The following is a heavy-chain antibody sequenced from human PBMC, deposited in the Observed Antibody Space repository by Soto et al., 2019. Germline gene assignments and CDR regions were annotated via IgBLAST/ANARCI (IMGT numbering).Heavy chain of an antibody. CDR3: ARSRTGGYYYYMEV. CDR2: ISYSGRT. D-gene: IGHD1-1*01. Sequence: QLQLQESGPGLVKPSETLSLTCTVSGGSISSSGYYWGWIRQPPGKGLQWIAYISYSGRTYYNPSLKSRVTISADTSKNRFSLRLSSVTAPDTAVYYCARSRTGGYYYYMEVWGKGTTVTVSS. J-gene: IGHJ6*03. CDR1: GGSISSSGYY. V-gene: IGHV4-39*01.